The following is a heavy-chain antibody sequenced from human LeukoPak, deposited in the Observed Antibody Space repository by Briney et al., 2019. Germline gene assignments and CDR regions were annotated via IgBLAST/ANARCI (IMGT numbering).Heavy chain of an antibody. CDR3: ASHADIVVVPAAFDY. Sequence: GGSLRLSCAASGFTFSDYYMSWIRQAPGKGLEWVSYISSSGSTIYYADSVKGRFTISRNNAKNSLYLQMNSLRAEDTAVYYCASHADIVVVPAAFDYWGQGTLVTVSS. V-gene: IGHV3-11*01. CDR1: GFTFSDYY. D-gene: IGHD2-2*01. J-gene: IGHJ4*02. CDR2: ISSSGSTI.